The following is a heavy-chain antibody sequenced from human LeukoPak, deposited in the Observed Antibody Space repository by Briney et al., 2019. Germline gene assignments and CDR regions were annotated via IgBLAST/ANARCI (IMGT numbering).Heavy chain of an antibody. D-gene: IGHD3-10*02. CDR1: GFTFSSYW. Sequence: GGSLRLSCAASGFTFSSYWMHWVRQAPGKGLVWVSRINSDRSNTNYADSVKGRFTISRDNAKNSLYLQMNSLRAEDTAVYYCAELGITMIGGVWGKGTTVTISS. J-gene: IGHJ6*04. V-gene: IGHV3-74*01. CDR2: INSDRSNT. CDR3: AELGITMIGGV.